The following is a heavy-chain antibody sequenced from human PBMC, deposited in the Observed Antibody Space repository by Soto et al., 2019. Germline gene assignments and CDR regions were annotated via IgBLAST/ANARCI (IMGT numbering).Heavy chain of an antibody. V-gene: IGHV1-3*01. J-gene: IGHJ6*03. Sequence: ASVKVSSKASGYTFTSYDINWVRQATGQRLEWMGWINAGNGNTKYSQKFQGRVTITRDTSASTAYTELSSLRSEDTAVYYCARGGPIRFLEWFYSPHMDVWGKGTTVTVSS. CDR2: INAGNGNT. CDR1: GYTFTSYD. D-gene: IGHD3-3*01. CDR3: ARGGPIRFLEWFYSPHMDV.